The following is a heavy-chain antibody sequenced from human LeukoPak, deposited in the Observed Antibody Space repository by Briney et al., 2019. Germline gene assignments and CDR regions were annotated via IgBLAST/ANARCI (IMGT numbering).Heavy chain of an antibody. CDR2: IDPNSGGT. D-gene: IGHD2-2*01. CDR1: GYTFTGYY. J-gene: IGHJ4*02. V-gene: IGHV1-2*02. CDR3: AGEGRSSTSLDY. Sequence: GASVKVSCKASGYTFTGYYMHWVRQAPGQGLEWMGWIDPNSGGTNYAQKLQGRVTMTRDTSISTAYMDLSRLTSDDTAVYYCAGEGRSSTSLDYWGQGTLVTVSS.